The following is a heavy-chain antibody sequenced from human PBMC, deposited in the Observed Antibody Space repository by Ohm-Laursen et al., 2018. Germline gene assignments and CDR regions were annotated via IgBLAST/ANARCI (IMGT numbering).Heavy chain of an antibody. V-gene: IGHV1-2*02. J-gene: IGHJ4*02. CDR2: INPNSGGT. CDR1: GYTFTGYY. Sequence: GSSVKVSCKASGYTFTGYYMHWVRQAPGQGLEWMGWINPNSGGTNYAQKFQGRVTMTRDTSISTAYMELSRLRSDDTAVYYCARVNFGTTEIDYWGQGTLVTVSS. D-gene: IGHD4-17*01. CDR3: ARVNFGTTEIDY.